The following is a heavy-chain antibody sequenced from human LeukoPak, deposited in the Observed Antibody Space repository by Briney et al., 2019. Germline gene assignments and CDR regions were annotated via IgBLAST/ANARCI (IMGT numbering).Heavy chain of an antibody. CDR2: IYYSGST. CDR1: GYSISSGYY. CDR3: ARLAAAGSDFDY. Sequence: SETLSLTCIVSGYSISSGYYWGWIRQPPGKGLEWIGYIYYSGSTNYNPSLKSRVTISVDTSKNQFSLKLSSVTAADTAVYYCARLAAAGSDFDYWGQGTLVTVSS. D-gene: IGHD6-13*01. V-gene: IGHV4-38-2*02. J-gene: IGHJ4*02.